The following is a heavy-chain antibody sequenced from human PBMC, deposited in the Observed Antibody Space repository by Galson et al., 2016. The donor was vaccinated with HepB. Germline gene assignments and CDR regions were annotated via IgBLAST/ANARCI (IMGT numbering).Heavy chain of an antibody. D-gene: IGHD2-15*01. CDR3: ARDGYCSGGDCFSWFDP. CDR1: ENTFTIYY. J-gene: IGHJ5*02. Sequence: SVKVSCKASENTFTIYYMHWLRQAPGQGLEWMGLIKPNDGSSTYAQKFQDRVTMTRDTSTSTVYMELSGLRSEDSAVYYCARDGYCSGGDCFSWFDPWGQGTLVTVSS. CDR2: IKPNDGSS. V-gene: IGHV1-46*01.